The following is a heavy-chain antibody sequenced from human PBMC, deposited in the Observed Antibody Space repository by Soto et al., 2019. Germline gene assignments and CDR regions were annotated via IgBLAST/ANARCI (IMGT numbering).Heavy chain of an antibody. CDR1: GFTFSSYS. CDR3: AIKGHYYYYYMDG. V-gene: IGHV3-48*01. CDR2: ISSSSSTI. J-gene: IGHJ6*03. Sequence: PGGSLRLSCAASGFTFSSYSMNWVRQAPGKGLEWVSYISSSSSTIYYADSVKGRFTISRDNAKNSLYLQMNSLRAEDTAVYYCAIKGHYYYYYMDGWGKGTTVTVSS.